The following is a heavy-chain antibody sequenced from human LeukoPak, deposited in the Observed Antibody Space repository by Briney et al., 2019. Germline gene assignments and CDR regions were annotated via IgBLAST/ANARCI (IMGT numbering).Heavy chain of an antibody. J-gene: IGHJ4*02. Sequence: GASVNVSCKASVYTFTSYGISWVRQAPGQGLECMGWISVYNGNTNYAQKFQGRVTMTTDTSTSTAYMEVRSLRSDDTAVYYCAREEANWGSPFDSWGQGTLVTVSS. D-gene: IGHD7-27*01. V-gene: IGHV1-18*01. CDR3: AREEANWGSPFDS. CDR2: ISVYNGNT. CDR1: VYTFTSYG.